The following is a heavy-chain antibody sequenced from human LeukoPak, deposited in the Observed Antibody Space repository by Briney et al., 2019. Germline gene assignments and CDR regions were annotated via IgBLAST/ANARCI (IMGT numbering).Heavy chain of an antibody. CDR2: VNPSGATT. CDR3: ARGKRWADSSSRMDV. J-gene: IGHJ6*04. Sequence: ASVKVSCKASGYTFSDYYVHWVRQAPGQGLEWMGMVNPSGATTGYVQRFQGRLTVTRDTSTNTVYMELTSLRSEDTAVYYCARGKRWADSSSRMDVWGKGTTVTVSS. CDR1: GYTFSDYY. V-gene: IGHV1-46*01. D-gene: IGHD6-6*01.